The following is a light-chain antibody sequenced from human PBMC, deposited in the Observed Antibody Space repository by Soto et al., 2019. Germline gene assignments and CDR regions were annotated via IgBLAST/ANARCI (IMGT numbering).Light chain of an antibody. Sequence: MTQSPSTLSASVGDRVTFSCRASQSVSTRLAWYQHKPGQAPRLLISGASTGATGIPPRFSGSGSGTDFTLTANSLQSEDIAVYYCQQYHNWPVTFGGGTKVDIK. V-gene: IGKV3-15*01. CDR2: GAS. CDR3: QQYHNWPVT. J-gene: IGKJ4*01. CDR1: QSVSTR.